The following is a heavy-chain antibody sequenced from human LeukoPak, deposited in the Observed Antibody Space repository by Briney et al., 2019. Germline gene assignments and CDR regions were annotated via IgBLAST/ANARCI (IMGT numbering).Heavy chain of an antibody. D-gene: IGHD3-10*01. CDR3: AKRGIVIRAVIIVGFHKEAYYFDY. CDR1: GFTFSTYA. Sequence: GGSLRLSCAASGFTFSTYAMSWVRQAPGKGMEWVSVISGSGDTSYYADSVKGRFTISRDNPKNTLYLQMTSLRAEDTAVYFCAKRGIVIRAVIIVGFHKEAYYFDYWGQGALVTVSS. V-gene: IGHV3-23*01. J-gene: IGHJ4*02. CDR2: ISGSGDTS.